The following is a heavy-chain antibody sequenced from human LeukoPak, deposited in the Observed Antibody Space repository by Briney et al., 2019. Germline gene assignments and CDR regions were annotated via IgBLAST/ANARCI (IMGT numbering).Heavy chain of an antibody. CDR1: GFTFSSYA. D-gene: IGHD3-9*01. CDR3: ARGGGGNSDFLTTYTGASLSFDY. V-gene: IGHV3-23*01. Sequence: PGGSLRLSCAASGFTFSSYAMSWVRQAPGKGLEWVSAISGSGGSTFYAGSVKGRFTISRDSSKNPLYLQMNRLGAEDTAVYYCARGGGGNSDFLTTYTGASLSFDYWGQGALVTVSS. CDR2: ISGSGGST. J-gene: IGHJ4*02.